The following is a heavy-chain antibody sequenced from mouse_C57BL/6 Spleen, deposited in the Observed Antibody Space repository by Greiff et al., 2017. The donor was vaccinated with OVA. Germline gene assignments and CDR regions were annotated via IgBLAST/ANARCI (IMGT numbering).Heavy chain of an antibody. CDR1: GYTFTSYW. CDR2: IDPSDSYT. V-gene: IGHV1-59*01. J-gene: IGHJ2*01. CDR3: AREGDSSGYVNFDY. Sequence: VQLQQPGAELVRPGTSVKLSCKASGYTFTSYWMHWVKQRPGQGLAWIGVIDPSDSYTNYNQKFKGKATLTVDTSSSTAYMQLSSLTSEDSAVYYCAREGDSSGYVNFDYWGQGTTLTVSS. D-gene: IGHD3-2*02.